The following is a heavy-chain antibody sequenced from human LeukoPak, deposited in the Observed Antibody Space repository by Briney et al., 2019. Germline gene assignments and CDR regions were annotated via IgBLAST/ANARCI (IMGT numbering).Heavy chain of an antibody. V-gene: IGHV4-39*01. CDR3: ARLGNWGIFDY. CDR1: GGSISSSSYY. D-gene: IGHD7-27*01. CDR2: IYYSGST. J-gene: IGHJ4*02. Sequence: SETLSLTCTVSGGSISSSSYYWGWIRQPPGKGLEWIGSIYYSGSTYYNPSLKSRVTISVDTSKNQFSLKLSPVTAADTAVYYCARLGNWGIFDYWGQGTLVTVSS.